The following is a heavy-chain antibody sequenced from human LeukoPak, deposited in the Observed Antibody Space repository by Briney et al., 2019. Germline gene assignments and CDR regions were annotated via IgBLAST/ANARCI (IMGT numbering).Heavy chain of an antibody. CDR1: GGSISSHC. V-gene: IGHV4-59*08. CDR3: ARSGYFPDWYFEL. Sequence: SETLSLTCTVSGGSISSHCWSWIRQPPGKGLEWIGYIYYSGTTNYNPPLKSRVTISVDTSKNQFSLKLSSVTAADTAVYYCARSGYFPDWYFELWGRGTLVTVSS. CDR2: IYYSGTT. D-gene: IGHD3-22*01. J-gene: IGHJ2*01.